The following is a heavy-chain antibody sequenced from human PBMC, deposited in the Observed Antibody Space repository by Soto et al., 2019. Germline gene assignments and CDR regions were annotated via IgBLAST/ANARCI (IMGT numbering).Heavy chain of an antibody. Sequence: EVQLVESGGGLVQPGGSLTLSCAASGFTFSNYWMHWVRQAPGKGLVWVSRINSDGSSTTYADSVKGRFTISRDNAKNTLYLEINSLSAEDTAVYYCARRGAGFDIWGQGTMVTVSS. CDR3: ARRGAGFDI. D-gene: IGHD6-19*01. CDR1: GFTFSNYW. J-gene: IGHJ3*02. CDR2: INSDGSST. V-gene: IGHV3-74*01.